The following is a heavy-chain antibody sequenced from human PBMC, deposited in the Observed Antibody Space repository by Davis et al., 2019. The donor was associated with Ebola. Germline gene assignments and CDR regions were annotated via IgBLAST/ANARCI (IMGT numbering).Heavy chain of an antibody. CDR2: INPNSGGT. D-gene: IGHD3-3*01. V-gene: IGHV1-2*02. CDR1: GYTFTGYY. CDR3: ARVSRGIRDFWSGYYLYYYYYMDV. Sequence: ASVKVSCKASGYTFTGYYMHWVRQAPGQGLEWMGWINPNSGGTNYAQKFQVRVTMTRDTSISTAYMELSRLRSDDTAVYYCARVSRGIRDFWSGYYLYYYYYMDVWGKGTTVTVSS. J-gene: IGHJ6*03.